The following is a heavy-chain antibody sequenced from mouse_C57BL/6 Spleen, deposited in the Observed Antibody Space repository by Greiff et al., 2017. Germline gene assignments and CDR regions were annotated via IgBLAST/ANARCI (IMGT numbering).Heavy chain of an antibody. CDR1: GYTFTDYN. J-gene: IGHJ1*03. V-gene: IGHV1-82*01. CDR3: ARAYFPYWYFDV. CDR2: IYPGDGDT. D-gene: IGHD2-10*01. Sequence: QVQLKQSGPELVKPGASVKIPCKASGYTFTDYNMDWVKQRPGKGLEWIGRIYPGDGDTNYNGKFKGKATLTADKSSSTAYMQLSSLTSEDSAVYFCARAYFPYWYFDVWGTGTTVTVSS.